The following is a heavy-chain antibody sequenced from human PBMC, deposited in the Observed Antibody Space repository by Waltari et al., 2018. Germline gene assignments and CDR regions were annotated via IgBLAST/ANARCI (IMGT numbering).Heavy chain of an antibody. CDR2: IDPRDSYT. Sequence: EVQLVQSGAEVKKPGESLRISCKGSGYSFTSQWISWVRQMPGKGLEWMGRIDPRDSYTNYSPSFQGHVIISVDKSISTADLQWSSLKASDTAMYYCAKHGGGNWFDPWGQGTLVTVSS. CDR1: GYSFTSQW. CDR3: AKHGGGNWFDP. J-gene: IGHJ5*02. D-gene: IGHD3-3*01. V-gene: IGHV5-10-1*03.